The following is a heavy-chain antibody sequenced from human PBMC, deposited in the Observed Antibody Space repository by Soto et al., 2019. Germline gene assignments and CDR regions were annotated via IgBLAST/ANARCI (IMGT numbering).Heavy chain of an antibody. CDR3: ARDIWDSSGWYVPGGPFKH. CDR1: GGSISSYY. D-gene: IGHD6-19*01. CDR2: IYTSGST. Sequence: SETLSLTCTVSGGSISSYYWSWIRQPAGKGLEWIGRIYTSGSTNYNPSLKSRVTMSVDTSKNQFSLKLSSVTAADTAVYYCARDIWDSSGWYVPGGPFKHWGQGTLVTVYS. J-gene: IGHJ1*01. V-gene: IGHV4-4*07.